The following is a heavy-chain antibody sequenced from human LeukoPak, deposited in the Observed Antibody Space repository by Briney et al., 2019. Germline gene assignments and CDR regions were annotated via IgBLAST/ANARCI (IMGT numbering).Heavy chain of an antibody. CDR3: ATEFGEFQEGY. J-gene: IGHJ4*02. V-gene: IGHV3-21*01. CDR1: GFTFSSYS. CDR2: ISSSSYI. Sequence: GGSLRLSCAASGFTFSSYSMNWVRQAPGKGLEWVSSISSSSYIYYADSVKGRFTISRDNAKNSLYLQMNSLRAEDTAVYYCATEFGEFQEGYSGQGTLVTVSS. D-gene: IGHD3-10*01.